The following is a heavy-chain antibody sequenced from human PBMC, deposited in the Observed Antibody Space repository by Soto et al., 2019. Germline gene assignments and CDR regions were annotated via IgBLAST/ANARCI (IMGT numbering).Heavy chain of an antibody. CDR2: ISAYNGNT. CDR1: GYTFTRYG. V-gene: IGHV1-18*01. J-gene: IGHJ6*02. D-gene: IGHD5-18*01. CDR3: ARDGYSYAEMGDYYYGMDV. Sequence: ASVKVSFKASGYTFTRYGISWVRQAPGQGLEWMGWISAYNGNTNYAQKLQGRVTMTTDTSTSTAYMELRSLRSDDTAVYYCARDGYSYAEMGDYYYGMDVWGQGTTVTVSS.